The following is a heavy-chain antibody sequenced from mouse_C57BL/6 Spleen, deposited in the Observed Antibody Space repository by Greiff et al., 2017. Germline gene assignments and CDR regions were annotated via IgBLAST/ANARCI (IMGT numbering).Heavy chain of an antibody. CDR3: AKDNYYGSSSLDY. V-gene: IGHV2-5*01. CDR2: IWRGGST. CDR1: GFSLTSYG. J-gene: IGHJ2*01. D-gene: IGHD1-1*01. Sequence: VQLQQSGPGLVQPSPSLSITCTVSGFSLTSYGVHWVRQSPGKGLEWLGVIWRGGSTDYNAAFMSRLSITKDNSKSQVFFKMNSLQADDTAIYYCAKDNYYGSSSLDYWGQGTTLTVSS.